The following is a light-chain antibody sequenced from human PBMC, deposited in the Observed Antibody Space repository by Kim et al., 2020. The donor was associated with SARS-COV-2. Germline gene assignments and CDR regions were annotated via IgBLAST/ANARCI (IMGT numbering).Light chain of an antibody. CDR1: QTISTY. V-gene: IGKV1-39*01. CDR3: QQSYSAPQT. J-gene: IGKJ1*01. Sequence: ASVGDRVSIICRASQTISTYLNWYQQKPGEAPKLLIYIASSLQGGVPSRFSGSGSGTDFTLTISSLQPEDFATYFCQQSYSAPQTFGQGTKVDIK. CDR2: IAS.